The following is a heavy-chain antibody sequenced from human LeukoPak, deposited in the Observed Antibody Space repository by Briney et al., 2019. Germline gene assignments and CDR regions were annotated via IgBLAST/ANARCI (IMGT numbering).Heavy chain of an antibody. D-gene: IGHD6-25*01. J-gene: IGHJ5*02. CDR2: ISGSGGST. CDR1: GFTFSSYA. V-gene: IGHV3-23*01. Sequence: PGGSLRLSCAASGFTFSSYAMSWVRQAPGKGLEWVSAISGSGGSTYYAHSVKGRFTISRDNSKNTLYPQMNILRADDTAVYYWGKSGPFGFDPWGQGTLVTVSS. CDR3: GKSGPFGFDP.